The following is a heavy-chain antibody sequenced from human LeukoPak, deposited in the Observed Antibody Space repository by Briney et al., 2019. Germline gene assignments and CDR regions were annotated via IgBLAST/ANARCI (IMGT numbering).Heavy chain of an antibody. V-gene: IGHV1-8*01. D-gene: IGHD2-15*01. CDR1: GYTFTSYD. J-gene: IGHJ4*02. Sequence: ASVKVSCKASGYTFTSYDINWVRQAPGQGLEWMGWMNPNSGNRGYAQKFQGRVTMTKNTSISTAYMELSSVRSEDTAVYFCTRGGGYCSGGSCPYYFDYWGQGTLVTVSS. CDR3: TRGGGYCSGGSCPYYFDY. CDR2: MNPNSGNR.